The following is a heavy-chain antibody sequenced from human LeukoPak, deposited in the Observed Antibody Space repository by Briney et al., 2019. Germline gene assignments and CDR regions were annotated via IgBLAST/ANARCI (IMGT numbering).Heavy chain of an antibody. V-gene: IGHV1-2*02. J-gene: IGHJ5*02. CDR2: INPNSGGT. CDR3: AKGRGRGSSGYENWFDP. Sequence: ASVKVSCKASGYTFTGYYMHWVRQAPGQGLEWMGWINPNSGGTNYAQKFQGRVTMTRDTSISTAYMELSSLRSDDTAVYYCAKGRGRGSSGYENWFDPWGQGTLVTVSS. D-gene: IGHD3-22*01. CDR1: GYTFTGYY.